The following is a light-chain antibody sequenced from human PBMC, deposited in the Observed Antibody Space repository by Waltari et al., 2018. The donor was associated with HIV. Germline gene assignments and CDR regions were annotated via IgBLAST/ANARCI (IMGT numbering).Light chain of an antibody. CDR2: GDS. CDR1: ELGNKY. V-gene: IGLV3-1*01. CDR3: QGWDSGAMV. Sequence: YELTQPPSVSVSGGQTATITCSGPELGNKYVCWYQQKPRQSPILVIYGDSRRPSGIPGRFSGCNAGGTATLASSGTKAMDAADYYCQGWDSGAMVFGGGTKLTVL. J-gene: IGLJ2*01.